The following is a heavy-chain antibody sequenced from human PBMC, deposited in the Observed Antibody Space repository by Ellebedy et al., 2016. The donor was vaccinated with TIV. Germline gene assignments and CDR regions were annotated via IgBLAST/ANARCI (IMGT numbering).Heavy chain of an antibody. CDR3: ARDWGIYGLDV. D-gene: IGHD3-16*01. CDR1: GFTFSSYS. V-gene: IGHV3-48*01. CDR2: ISSSSSMK. J-gene: IGHJ6*02. Sequence: GESLKISCAASGFTFSSYSMNWVRQAPGKGLEWASSISSSSSMKYYADSVKGRFTISRDNAKNSLYLQMNSLRAEDTAVYYCARDWGIYGLDVWGQGTTVTVSS.